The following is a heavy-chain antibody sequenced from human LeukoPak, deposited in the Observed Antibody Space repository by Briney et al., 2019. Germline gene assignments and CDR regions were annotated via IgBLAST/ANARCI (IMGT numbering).Heavy chain of an antibody. D-gene: IGHD3/OR15-3a*01. Sequence: PSETLSLTCSVSGYSISSGYYWGWIRQPPGKGLEWIGSIYHSGNTFYNPSLKSRVTMSIDMSENQFSLKLSSVTASDTAVYFCARLSYSFWTGDYWGQGILVTVPS. V-gene: IGHV4-38-2*01. J-gene: IGHJ4*02. CDR3: ARLSYSFWTGDY. CDR1: GYSISSGYY. CDR2: IYHSGNT.